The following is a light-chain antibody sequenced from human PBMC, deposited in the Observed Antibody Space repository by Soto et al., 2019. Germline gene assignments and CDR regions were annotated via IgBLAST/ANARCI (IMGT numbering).Light chain of an antibody. V-gene: IGKV1-39*01. CDR1: QSISSY. J-gene: IGKJ1*01. CDR3: QQSYSTRWT. Sequence: DIQMTQSPSSLSASVGDRVTITCLASQSISSYLNWYQQKPGKAPKLLIYAASSLQSGVPSRFSGSGSGTDFTLTISSLQPEDFATYYCQQSYSTRWTFGQGTKVDI. CDR2: AAS.